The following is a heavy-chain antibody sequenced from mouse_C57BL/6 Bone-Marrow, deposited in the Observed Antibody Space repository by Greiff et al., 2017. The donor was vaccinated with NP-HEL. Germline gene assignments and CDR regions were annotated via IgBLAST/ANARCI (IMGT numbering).Heavy chain of an antibody. CDR3: ARHGDGSVDY. CDR2: ISSGGSYT. CDR1: GFTFSSYG. J-gene: IGHJ2*01. D-gene: IGHD2-3*01. V-gene: IGHV5-6*01. Sequence: EVNLVESGGDLVKPGGSLKLSCAASGFTFSSYGMSWVRQTPDKRLEWVATISSGGSYTYYPDSVKGRFTISRDNAKNTLYLQMSSLKSEDTAMYYCARHGDGSVDYWGQGTTLTVSS.